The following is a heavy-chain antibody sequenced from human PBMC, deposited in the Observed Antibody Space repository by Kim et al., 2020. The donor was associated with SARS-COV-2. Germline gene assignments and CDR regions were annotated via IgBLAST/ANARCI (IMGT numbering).Heavy chain of an antibody. V-gene: IGHV5-51*01. CDR3: ARTPYSSSSRVDY. D-gene: IGHD6-6*01. Sequence: SPSFQGQVTIAADKSISTAYLQWSSLKASDTAMYYCARTPYSSSSRVDYWGQGTLVTVSS. J-gene: IGHJ4*02.